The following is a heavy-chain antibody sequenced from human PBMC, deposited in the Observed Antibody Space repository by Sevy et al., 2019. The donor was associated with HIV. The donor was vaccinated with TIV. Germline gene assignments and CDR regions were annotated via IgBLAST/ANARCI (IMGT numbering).Heavy chain of an antibody. V-gene: IGHV1-69*13. CDR3: ARGEGRRTFDY. D-gene: IGHD1-1*01. CDR1: GGTFSSYA. CDR2: IIPIFGTA. Sequence: ASVKVSCKASGGTFSSYAISWVRQAPGQGLEWMGGIIPIFGTANYAQKFQGRVTITADESTSTAYMGLSSLRSEDTAVYYCARGEGRRTFDYWGQGTLVTVSS. J-gene: IGHJ4*02.